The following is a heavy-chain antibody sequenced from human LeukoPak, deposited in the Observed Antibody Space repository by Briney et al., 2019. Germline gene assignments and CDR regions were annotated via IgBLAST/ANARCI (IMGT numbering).Heavy chain of an antibody. V-gene: IGHV3-48*04. Sequence: GGSLRLSCAASGFTFSSYSMNWVRQAPGKGLEWVSYISSSGSTIYYADSVKGRFTISRDNAKNSLYLQMNSLRAEDTAVYYCAREGSYGVYYYYYMDVWGKGTTVTVSS. CDR3: AREGSYGVYYYYYMDV. J-gene: IGHJ6*03. CDR1: GFTFSSYS. CDR2: ISSSGSTI. D-gene: IGHD2-15*01.